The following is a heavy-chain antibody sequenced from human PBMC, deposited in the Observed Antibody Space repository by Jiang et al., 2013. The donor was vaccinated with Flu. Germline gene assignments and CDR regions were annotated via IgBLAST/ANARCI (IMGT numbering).Heavy chain of an antibody. CDR1: GGSISSYY. Sequence: LLKPSETLSLTCTVSGGSISSYYWSWIRQPPGKGLEWIGYIYYSGSTNYNPSLKSRVTISVDTSKNQFSLKLSSVTAADTAVYYCARLRGPYYMTTVTPNWFDPWGQGTLVTVSS. V-gene: IGHV4-59*08. CDR2: IYYSGST. D-gene: IGHD4-11*01. J-gene: IGHJ5*02. CDR3: ARLRGPYYMTTVTPNWFDP.